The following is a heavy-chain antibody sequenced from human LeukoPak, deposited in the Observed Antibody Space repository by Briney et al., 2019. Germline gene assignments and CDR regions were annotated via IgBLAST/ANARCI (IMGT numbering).Heavy chain of an antibody. CDR2: IYHSGST. CDR1: GGSISSGSYS. CDR3: ARFKGAAAVLDY. V-gene: IGHV4-30-2*01. Sequence: SETLSLTCTVSGGSISSGSYSWSWIRQPPGKGLEWIGYIYHSGSTYYNPSLKSRVTISVDRSKNQFSLKLSSVTAADTAVYYCARFKGAAAVLDYWGQGTLVTVSS. D-gene: IGHD6-13*01. J-gene: IGHJ4*02.